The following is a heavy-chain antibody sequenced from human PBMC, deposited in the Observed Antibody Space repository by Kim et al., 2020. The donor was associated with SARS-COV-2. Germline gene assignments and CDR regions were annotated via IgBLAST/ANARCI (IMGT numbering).Heavy chain of an antibody. CDR3: ARDHCTNTSCFDP. CDR2: IDTSTGTP. Sequence: ASVKVSCRGSGYSFTNHAINWVRQAPGQGLEWMGWIDTSTGTPTYAQGFTGRFVFSLDTSVTTAYFQITSLKTEDTALYFCARDHCTNTSCFDPWGQGTL. J-gene: IGHJ5*02. D-gene: IGHD2-8*01. CDR1: GYSFTNHA. V-gene: IGHV7-4-1*02.